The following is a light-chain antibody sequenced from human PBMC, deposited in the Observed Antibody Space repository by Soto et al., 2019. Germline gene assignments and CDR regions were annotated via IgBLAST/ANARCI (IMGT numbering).Light chain of an antibody. CDR3: MQAAQTPPYN. CDR2: LGS. CDR1: QSLLVSNGYSY. J-gene: IGKJ2*01. V-gene: IGKV2-28*01. Sequence: DIVMTQSPLSLPVTPGEPASISCRSSQSLLVSNGYSYLDWYLQKPGQSPQHLIYLGSNRASGVPDRVSGGGSGTDFTLKISRVEAEDVGVYYCMQAAQTPPYNFGQGTKLEIK.